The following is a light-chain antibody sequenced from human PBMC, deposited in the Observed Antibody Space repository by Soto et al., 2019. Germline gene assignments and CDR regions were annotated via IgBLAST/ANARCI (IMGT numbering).Light chain of an antibody. CDR3: QQYNSYSRT. CDR1: QSISSW. Sequence: DIQMTQSPSHLYASVDNRVTITCRASQSISSWLAWYQQKPGKAAKLLIYKASNLKSGVPSRFSGSGSGTEFTLTISSLQPDDFATYYCQQYNSYSRTFGQGTKVDIK. CDR2: KAS. V-gene: IGKV1-5*03. J-gene: IGKJ1*01.